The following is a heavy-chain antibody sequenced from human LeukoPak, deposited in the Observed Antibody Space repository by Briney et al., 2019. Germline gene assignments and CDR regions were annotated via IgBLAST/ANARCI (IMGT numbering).Heavy chain of an antibody. D-gene: IGHD3-22*01. CDR3: AKPHPHYYDSSGYYRPFDY. J-gene: IGHJ4*02. V-gene: IGHV3-23*01. CDR2: ISCSGGST. Sequence: AWGALRLLLSGSGITLKSHAMSWVRQAPGKGLEWVSAISCSGGSTYYADSVKGRFTISRDNSKNTLYLQMNSLRAEDTAVYYCAKPHPHYYDSSGYYRPFDYWGQGTLVTVSS. CDR1: GITLKSHA.